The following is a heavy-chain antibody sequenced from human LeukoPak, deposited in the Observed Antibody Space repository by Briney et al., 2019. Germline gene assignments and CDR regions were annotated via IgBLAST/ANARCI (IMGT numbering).Heavy chain of an antibody. Sequence: ETLSLTCAVYGGSFSGYYWSWIRQPPGKGLEWVSIIYSGGSTYYADSVKGRFTISRDNSKNTLYLQMNSLRAEDTAVYYCARAPAYWPYYYMDVWGKGTTVTISS. CDR3: ARAPAYWPYYYMDV. V-gene: IGHV3-53*01. J-gene: IGHJ6*03. CDR2: IYSGGST. D-gene: IGHD3-16*01. CDR1: GGSFSGYY.